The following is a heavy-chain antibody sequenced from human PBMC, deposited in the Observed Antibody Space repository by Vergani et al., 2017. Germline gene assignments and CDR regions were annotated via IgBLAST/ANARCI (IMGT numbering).Heavy chain of an antibody. V-gene: IGHV3-21*01. Sequence: EVQLVESGGGLVQPGRSLRLSCAASGFTFSSYSMNWVRQAPGKGLEWVSSISSSSSYIYYADSVKGRFTISRDNAKNSLYLQMNSLRAEDTAVYYCASWEKDSDAFDIWGQGTMVTVSS. CDR3: ASWEKDSDAFDI. J-gene: IGHJ3*02. D-gene: IGHD1-26*01. CDR1: GFTFSSYS. CDR2: ISSSSSYI.